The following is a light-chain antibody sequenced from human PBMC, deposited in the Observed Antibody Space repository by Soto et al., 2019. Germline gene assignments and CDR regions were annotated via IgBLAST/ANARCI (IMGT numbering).Light chain of an antibody. CDR1: NIGVKS. J-gene: IGLJ3*02. CDR3: QVWDTYVDHGV. V-gene: IGLV3-21*02. Sequence: SYELTQPPSVSVAPGQTAKITCGGENIGVKSVNWYLQKPGQAPVLVVYDDSDRPSGIPERFSGSNSNGGATLTISRVEAGDEADYYCQVWDTYVDHGVFGGGTQLTVL. CDR2: DDS.